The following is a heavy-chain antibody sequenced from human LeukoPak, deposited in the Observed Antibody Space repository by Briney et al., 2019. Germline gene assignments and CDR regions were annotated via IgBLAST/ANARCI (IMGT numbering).Heavy chain of an antibody. CDR2: IYYDGRNK. Sequence: GGSLRLSCAASGLTFSSYAMHWVRQAPGKGLEWVAVIYYDGRNKYYADSVKGRFTISRDNAKNSLYLQMNSLRAEDTAVYYCARDPSGTIFGVAPYYFDYWGQGTLVTVSS. CDR1: GLTFSSYA. CDR3: ARDPSGTIFGVAPYYFDY. J-gene: IGHJ4*02. V-gene: IGHV3-33*01. D-gene: IGHD3-3*01.